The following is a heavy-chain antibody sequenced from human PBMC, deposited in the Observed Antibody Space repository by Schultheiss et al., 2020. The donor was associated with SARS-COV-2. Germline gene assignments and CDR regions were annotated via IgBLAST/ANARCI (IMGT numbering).Heavy chain of an antibody. V-gene: IGHV4-4*07. CDR2: IYTSGST. CDR1: GGSISSYY. Sequence: SETLSLTCTVSGGSISSYYWSWIRQPAGKGLEWIGRIYTSGSTYYNPSLKSRVTISVDTSKNQFSLKLSSVTAADTAVYYCARDLVVRGVIRWFDPWGQGTLVTVSS. J-gene: IGHJ5*02. D-gene: IGHD3-10*01. CDR3: ARDLVVRGVIRWFDP.